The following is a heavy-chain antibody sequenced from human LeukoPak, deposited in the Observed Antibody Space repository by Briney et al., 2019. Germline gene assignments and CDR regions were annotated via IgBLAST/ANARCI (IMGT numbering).Heavy chain of an antibody. CDR1: GYTFTSYD. J-gene: IGHJ4*02. V-gene: IGHV1-8*01. D-gene: IGHD7-27*01. Sequence: AASVKVSCKASGYTFTSYDFNWVRQATGQRPEWMGWMSPNSGDTGYAQKFQDRVTMTRNTSISTAYMELSSLRSDDTAVYYCARGPPNWGTHSWGQGVLVTVSS. CDR2: MSPNSGDT. CDR3: ARGPPNWGTHS.